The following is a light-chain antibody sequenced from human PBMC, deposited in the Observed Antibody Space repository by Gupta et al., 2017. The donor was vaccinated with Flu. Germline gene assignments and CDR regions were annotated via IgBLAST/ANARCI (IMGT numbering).Light chain of an antibody. V-gene: IGLV3-19*01. CDR2: GDN. J-gene: IGLJ3*02. Sequence: TGRSTRGEDKVGGDFVSWYQQSAGQSPLLIIYGDNSRHSGIPDRFSGSKSVSTAALTITGAQAEDEADYYCNSRETSGDNWVFGAGTKLTVL. CDR1: KVGGDF. CDR3: NSRETSGDNWV.